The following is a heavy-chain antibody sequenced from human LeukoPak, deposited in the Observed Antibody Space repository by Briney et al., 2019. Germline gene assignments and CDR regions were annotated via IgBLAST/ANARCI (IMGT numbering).Heavy chain of an antibody. D-gene: IGHD4-17*01. Sequence: GGSLRLSCAASGFTFRSYGMHWVRQAPGKGLEWVAIIRYDGTNKYYADSVKGRFTISRDNSKNTLDLQMNSLRAEDTAVYYCARGEHHDYGDYRGFVYWGQGTLVTVSS. CDR3: ARGEHHDYGDYRGFVY. V-gene: IGHV3-30*02. CDR1: GFTFRSYG. J-gene: IGHJ4*02. CDR2: IRYDGTNK.